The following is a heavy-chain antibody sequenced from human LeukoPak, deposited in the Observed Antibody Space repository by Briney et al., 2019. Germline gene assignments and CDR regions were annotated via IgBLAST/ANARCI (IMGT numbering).Heavy chain of an antibody. J-gene: IGHJ4*02. CDR1: GGSFSGYY. Sequence: SETLSLTCAVYGGSFSGYYWSWIRQPPGKGLEWIGEINHSGSTNYNPSLKSRVTISVDTSKNQFSLKLSSVTAADTAVYYRARSAAGNLDYWGQGTLVTVSS. V-gene: IGHV4-34*01. D-gene: IGHD6-13*01. CDR3: ARSAAGNLDY. CDR2: INHSGST.